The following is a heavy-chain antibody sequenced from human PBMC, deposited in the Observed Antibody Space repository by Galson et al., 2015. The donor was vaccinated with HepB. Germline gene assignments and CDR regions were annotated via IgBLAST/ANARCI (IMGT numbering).Heavy chain of an antibody. CDR1: GGTFSSYA. J-gene: IGHJ1*01. CDR2: IIPIFGTA. D-gene: IGHD3-22*01. Sequence: SVKVSCKASGGTFSSYAISWVRQAPGQGLEWMGGIIPIFGTANYAQKFQGRVTITADESTSTAYMELSSLRSEDTAVYYCARADIYYDSSGYYYGYFQHWGQGTLVTVSS. CDR3: ARADIYYDSSGYYYGYFQH. V-gene: IGHV1-69*13.